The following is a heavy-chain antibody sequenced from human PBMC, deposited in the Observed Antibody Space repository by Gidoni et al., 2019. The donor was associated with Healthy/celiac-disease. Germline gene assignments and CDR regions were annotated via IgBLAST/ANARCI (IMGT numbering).Heavy chain of an antibody. J-gene: IGHJ4*02. CDR3: ARDVKPTGYCSSTSCLKRSESGHFDY. D-gene: IGHD2-2*01. Sequence: QVQLVQSGAEVKKPGASVKVSCKASGYTFTSYYMHWVRQAPGQGLEWMGIIDPSGGSTSYAQKFQGRVTMTRDTSTSTVYMELSSLRSEDTAVYYCARDVKPTGYCSSTSCLKRSESGHFDYWGQGTLVTVSS. V-gene: IGHV1-46*01. CDR1: GYTFTSYY. CDR2: IDPSGGST.